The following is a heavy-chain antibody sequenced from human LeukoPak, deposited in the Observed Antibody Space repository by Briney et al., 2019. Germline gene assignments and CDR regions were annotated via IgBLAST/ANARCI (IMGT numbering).Heavy chain of an antibody. CDR2: IYSGGST. J-gene: IGHJ4*02. Sequence: GGSLRSCCAAYGFSASGTYMSWVRQAPGKGLEWVSVIYSGGSTYYAASVKGRFTISRDFSKNTVFLQMNSLRVEDTAIYYFARGGVAIFPLYCWGQGTLVTVSS. CDR3: ARGGVAIFPLYC. CDR1: GFSASGTY. D-gene: IGHD3-10*01. V-gene: IGHV3-66*01.